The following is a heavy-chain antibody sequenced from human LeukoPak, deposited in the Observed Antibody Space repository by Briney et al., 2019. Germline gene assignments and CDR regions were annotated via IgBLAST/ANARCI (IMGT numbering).Heavy chain of an antibody. D-gene: IGHD4/OR15-4a*01. CDR1: GFTVNSDY. CDR2: INSGGNT. Sequence: GESLRLSCAASGFTVNSDYMTWVRQAPGKGLESVSAINSGGNTYYADSVKGRFTISRDNPKNTLYLQMSSLGPEDTAVYYCARDPVLPNGLDVWGQGTTVTVSS. V-gene: IGHV3-66*02. CDR3: ARDPVLPNGLDV. J-gene: IGHJ6*02.